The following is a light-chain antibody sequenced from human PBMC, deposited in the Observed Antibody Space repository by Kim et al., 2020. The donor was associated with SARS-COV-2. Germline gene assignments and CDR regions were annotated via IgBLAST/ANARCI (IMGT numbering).Light chain of an antibody. CDR1: QSVSSN. CDR2: GAS. J-gene: IGKJ2*01. V-gene: IGKV3-15*01. Sequence: EIVMTQSPATLSVSPGERATLSCRASQSVSSNLAWYQQKPGQAPRLLIYGASTRATGIPASFSGSGSGTEFTLTISSLQSEDFAVYYWQQYKILYTFGQGTKLEI. CDR3: QQYKILYT.